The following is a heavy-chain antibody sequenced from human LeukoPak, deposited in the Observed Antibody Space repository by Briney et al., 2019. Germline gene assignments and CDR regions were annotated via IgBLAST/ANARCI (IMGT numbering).Heavy chain of an antibody. V-gene: IGHV3-23*01. CDR2: ISGSGGST. CDR3: AKSARDIVIVPAAIDY. J-gene: IGHJ4*02. D-gene: IGHD2-2*01. CDR1: GFTFSTYA. Sequence: GGSLLLSCAASGFTFSTYAMSWVRPAPGKGLEWVSAISGSGGSTYYADSVKGRFTISRDNSKNTLYLQMNSLRAEDTAVYYCAKSARDIVIVPAAIDYWGQGTLVTVSS.